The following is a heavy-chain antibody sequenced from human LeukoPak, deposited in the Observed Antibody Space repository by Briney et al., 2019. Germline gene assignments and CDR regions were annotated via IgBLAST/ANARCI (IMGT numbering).Heavy chain of an antibody. CDR1: GFTFSNYV. CDR3: AKASGQWLVTH. V-gene: IGHV3-23*01. J-gene: IGHJ4*02. Sequence: GGSLRLSCAASGFTFSNYVMNWVRQAPGKGLEWVSAISGSGGSTYYADSVKGRFTTSRDNSKNTLYLQMNSLRAEDTAVYYCAKASGQWLVTHWGQGTLATVSS. CDR2: ISGSGGST. D-gene: IGHD6-19*01.